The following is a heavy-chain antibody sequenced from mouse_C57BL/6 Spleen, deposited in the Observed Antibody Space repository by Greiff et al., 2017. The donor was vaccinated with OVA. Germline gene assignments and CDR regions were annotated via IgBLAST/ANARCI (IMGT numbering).Heavy chain of an antibody. Sequence: EVMLVESGGGLVQPGGSLKLSCVASGFTFSNSWMNWVRQSPEKGLEWVAQIRLKSDTYATHYAESVKGRFTISRDDSKSSVYLQMNNLRAEDTGIYYCTSYAGNCGVWGTGTTVTVSS. CDR3: TSYAGNCGV. J-gene: IGHJ1*03. CDR2: IRLKSDTYAT. D-gene: IGHD1-1*01. CDR1: GFTFSNSW. V-gene: IGHV6-3*01.